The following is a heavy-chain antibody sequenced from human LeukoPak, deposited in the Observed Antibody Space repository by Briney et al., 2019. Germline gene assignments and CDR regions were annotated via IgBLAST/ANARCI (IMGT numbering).Heavy chain of an antibody. D-gene: IGHD3-9*01. V-gene: IGHV4-39*01. CDR3: ARHTAVLTGYSRSYYYYYMDV. CDR1: GGSIISNNYY. Sequence: SETLSLTCTVSGGSIISNNYYWGWLRQPPGKGLEWIGSVYFSGSTYYNPSLKSRVTISVDTSKNQFSLKLSSVTAADTAVYYCARHTAVLTGYSRSYYYYYMDVWGKGTTVTVSS. CDR2: VYFSGST. J-gene: IGHJ6*03.